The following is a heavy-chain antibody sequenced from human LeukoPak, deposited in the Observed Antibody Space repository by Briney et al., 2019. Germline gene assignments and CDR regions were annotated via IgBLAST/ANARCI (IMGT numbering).Heavy chain of an antibody. CDR2: IYYSGST. CDR3: ATTESGSYPC. Sequence: SETLSLTCTVSGGSISSSSYYWGWIRQPPGKGLEWIGSIYYSGSTYYNPSLKSRVTISVDTSKNQFSLKLSSVTAADTAVYYCATTESGSYPCWGQGTLVTVSS. D-gene: IGHD1-26*01. V-gene: IGHV4-39*01. J-gene: IGHJ4*02. CDR1: GGSISSSSYY.